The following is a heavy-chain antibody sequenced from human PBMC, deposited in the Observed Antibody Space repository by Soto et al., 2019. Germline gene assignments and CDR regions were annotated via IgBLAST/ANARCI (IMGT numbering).Heavy chain of an antibody. D-gene: IGHD5-12*01. Sequence: QVQLVESGGGVVQPGRSLRLSCAASGFTFSSYGMHWVRQAPGKGLVWVAVIWSDGSNKYYADSVKGRFTISRDNSKNTLYLEMNSMRAEDTALYYCARDTGEGKMYRGYSGYGRSSVLVYWGQGTLVTVSS. CDR3: ARDTGEGKMYRGYSGYGRSSVLVY. V-gene: IGHV3-33*01. CDR2: IWSDGSNK. J-gene: IGHJ4*02. CDR1: GFTFSSYG.